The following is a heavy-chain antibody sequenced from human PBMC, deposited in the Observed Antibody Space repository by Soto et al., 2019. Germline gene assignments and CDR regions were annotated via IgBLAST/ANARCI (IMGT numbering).Heavy chain of an antibody. V-gene: IGHV3-11*01. CDR2: ISSGSTNI. CDR1: GFTFSDFY. D-gene: IGHD6-25*01. CDR3: ARDRKAAGSDY. J-gene: IGHJ4*02. Sequence: GSLRLSCAASGFTFSDFYMSWIRQAPGKGLEWISYISSGSTNIFYADSVKGRFTVSRDNAKNSVYLQMDSLRAEDTAVYYCARDRKAAGSDYWGQGTLVTVSS.